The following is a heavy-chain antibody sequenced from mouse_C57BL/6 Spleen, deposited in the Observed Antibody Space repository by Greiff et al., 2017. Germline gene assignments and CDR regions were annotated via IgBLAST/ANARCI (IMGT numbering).Heavy chain of an antibody. CDR2: IHPNSGST. V-gene: IGHV1-64*01. CDR1: GYTFTSYC. Sequence: QVQLQQPGAELVKPGASVKLSCKASGYTFTSYCMHWVKQRPGQGLEWIGMIHPNSGSTNYNEKFKSKATLTVDKSSSTAYMQLSSLTSEDSAVYYCARSGGGYYFDDWGKGTTLTVSS. J-gene: IGHJ2*01. CDR3: ARSGGGYYFDD.